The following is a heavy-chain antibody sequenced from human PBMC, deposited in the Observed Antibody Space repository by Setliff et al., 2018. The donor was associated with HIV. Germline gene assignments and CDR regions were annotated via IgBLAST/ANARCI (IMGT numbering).Heavy chain of an antibody. J-gene: IGHJ3*01. D-gene: IGHD3-10*01. CDR2: ISSSSRSK. CDR1: GFTFSTDS. V-gene: IGHV3-21*01. CDR3: AKDLFRYGSGSTN. Sequence: PGGSLRLSCAASGFTFSTDSMNWVRQAQGKGLEWCSSISSSSRSKYYADSVKGRCTISRDNSKNTLYLQMNSLRAGDTAVYYCAKDLFRYGSGSTNWGQGTMVTVSS.